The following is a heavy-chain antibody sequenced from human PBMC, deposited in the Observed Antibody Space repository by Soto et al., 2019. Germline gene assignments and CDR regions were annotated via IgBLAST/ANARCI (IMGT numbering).Heavy chain of an antibody. Sequence: GESLKISCKGSGYTFTSYWIGWVRQMPGEGLEWMGVIYPSDSDIRYGPSFQGKVTISADKSITTAYLQWSSLKAADTAMYYCVRSGTSSGRFSDYWGRGTQVTVSS. D-gene: IGHD2-15*01. CDR1: GYTFTSYW. CDR2: IYPSDSDI. CDR3: VRSGTSSGRFSDY. V-gene: IGHV5-51*01. J-gene: IGHJ4*02.